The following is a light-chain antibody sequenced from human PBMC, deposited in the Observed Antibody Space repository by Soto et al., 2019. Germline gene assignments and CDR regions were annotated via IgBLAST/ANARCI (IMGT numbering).Light chain of an antibody. Sequence: QSALTQPPSVSRSPGQSVTIPCTGTSSDVGSYNRVSWYHQAPGTAPRLMIYEVSNRPSGVPDRFSGSKSGNTASLTISGLQAEDEADYYCASYTTHTARFVFGTGTKVTVL. CDR3: ASYTTHTARFV. CDR1: SSDVGSYNR. V-gene: IGLV2-18*02. CDR2: EVS. J-gene: IGLJ1*01.